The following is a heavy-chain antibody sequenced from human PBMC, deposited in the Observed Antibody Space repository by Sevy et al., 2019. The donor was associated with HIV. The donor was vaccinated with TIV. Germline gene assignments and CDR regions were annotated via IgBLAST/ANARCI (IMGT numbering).Heavy chain of an antibody. Sequence: GGSLRLSCAASGFTFSNAWMSWVRQAPGKGLEWVGRIKSKTDGGTTDYAEPVKGRFTISRDDSKNTLYLQMNSLKTEDTAVYYCTTDSQIGNYYYGMDVWGQGTTVTVSS. J-gene: IGHJ6*02. CDR1: GFTFSNAW. CDR2: IKSKTDGGTT. CDR3: TTDSQIGNYYYGMDV. V-gene: IGHV3-15*01.